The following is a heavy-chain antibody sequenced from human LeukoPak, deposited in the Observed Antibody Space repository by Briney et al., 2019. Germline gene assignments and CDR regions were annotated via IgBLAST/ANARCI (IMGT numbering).Heavy chain of an antibody. D-gene: IGHD2-15*01. V-gene: IGHV4-39*01. J-gene: IGHJ5*02. CDR3: ARRRRPAVVVVAANNWFDP. Sequence: SETLSLTCTVSGGSITSSSYCWGWIRQPPGKGLEWIGNIYYSGSTYYSPSLKSRVTISVDTSKNQFSLKLSSVTAADTAVYYCARRRRPAVVVVAANNWFDPWGQGTLVTVSS. CDR1: GGSITSSSYC. CDR2: IYYSGST.